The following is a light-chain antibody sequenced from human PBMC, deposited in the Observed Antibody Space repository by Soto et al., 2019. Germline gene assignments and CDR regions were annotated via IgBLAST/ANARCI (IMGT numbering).Light chain of an antibody. CDR1: SSDVGGYNY. CDR3: SSYAGSDNLV. CDR2: EVS. Sequence: ALTQPPSASGSPGQSVTISCTGTSSDVGGYNYVSWYQQHPGKAPKLMIYEVSQRPSGVPDRFSGSKSGNTASLTVSGLQAEDEADYYCSSYAGSDNLVFGGGTKLTVL. V-gene: IGLV2-8*01. J-gene: IGLJ2*01.